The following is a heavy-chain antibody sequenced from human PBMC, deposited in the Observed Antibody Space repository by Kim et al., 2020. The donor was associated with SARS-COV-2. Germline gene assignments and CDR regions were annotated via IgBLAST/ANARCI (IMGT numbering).Heavy chain of an antibody. CDR2: MNPNSGNT. CDR3: ARGRVSGWVLLPERTWFDP. Sequence: ASVKVSCKASGYTFTSYDINWVRQATGQGLEWMGWMNPNSGNTGYAQKFQGRVTMTRNTSISTAYMELSSLRSEDTAVYYCARGRVSGWVLLPERTWFDPWGQGTLVTVSS. V-gene: IGHV1-8*01. J-gene: IGHJ5*02. D-gene: IGHD6-19*01. CDR1: GYTFTSYD.